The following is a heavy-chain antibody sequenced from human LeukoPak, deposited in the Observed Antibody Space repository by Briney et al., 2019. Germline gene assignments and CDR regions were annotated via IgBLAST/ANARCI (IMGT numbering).Heavy chain of an antibody. J-gene: IGHJ4*02. D-gene: IGHD2-15*01. V-gene: IGHV1-3*01. CDR2: INAGDGKT. CDR1: GYTFSNYI. Sequence: GASVKVTCKASGYTFSNYILHRVRQAPGQRFEWMGWINAGDGKTKYSQRFQDRVSITRDTSASTAYMELSSLTSEDTAIYYCAREDVVVAVATTGFDYWGQGTLVTVSS. CDR3: AREDVVVAVATTGFDY.